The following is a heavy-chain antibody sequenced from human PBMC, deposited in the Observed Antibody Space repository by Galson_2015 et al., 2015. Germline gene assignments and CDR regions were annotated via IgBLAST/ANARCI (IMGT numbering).Heavy chain of an antibody. J-gene: IGHJ3*02. D-gene: IGHD2-21*02. CDR2: IIPIFGTA. CDR3: ARGGGDTVGAFDI. CDR1: GRTFTSYA. Sequence: SVKVSCKASGRTFTSYAITWVRQAPGQGLEWMGGIIPIFGTANYAQKFQGRVTITADESTSTAYMELSSLRSEDTAVYYCARGGGDTVGAFDIWGQGTMVTVSS. V-gene: IGHV1-69*13.